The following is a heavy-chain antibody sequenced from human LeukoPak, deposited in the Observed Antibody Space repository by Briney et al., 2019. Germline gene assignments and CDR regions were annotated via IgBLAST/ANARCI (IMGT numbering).Heavy chain of an antibody. CDR3: ASRHCSGGDCYFAGADPFDH. Sequence: GGSLRLSCAASGFTVSSTYMSWVRQSPGKGLEWVSVVYKDGKMFYIDSVKGRFAISRGTSKNTVYLQMNNLRAEDTAVYYCASRHCSGGDCYFAGADPFDHWGQGTLATVSS. CDR1: GFTVSSTY. V-gene: IGHV3-53*01. D-gene: IGHD2-21*01. CDR2: VYKDGKM. J-gene: IGHJ4*02.